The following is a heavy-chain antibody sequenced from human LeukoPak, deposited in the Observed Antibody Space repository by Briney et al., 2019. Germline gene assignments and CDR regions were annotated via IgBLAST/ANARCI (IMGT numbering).Heavy chain of an antibody. Sequence: LWASVKVSCKASGGTFSSYAISWVRQAPGQGLEWMGGIIPIFGTANYAQKFQGRVTITADKSTSTAYMELSSLRSEDTAVYYCASEAFRGTFDYWGQGTLVTVSS. D-gene: IGHD1-26*01. CDR3: ASEAFRGTFDY. CDR1: GGTFSSYA. J-gene: IGHJ4*02. CDR2: IIPIFGTA. V-gene: IGHV1-69*06.